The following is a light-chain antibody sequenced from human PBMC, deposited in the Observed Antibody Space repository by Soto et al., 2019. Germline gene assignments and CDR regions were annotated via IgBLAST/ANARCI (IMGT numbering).Light chain of an antibody. CDR3: HQSQSWPWT. J-gene: IGKJ1*01. Sequence: EILWTQSPATLSSSPGDRVTLSCRGSHNSSTRACWYQHRPSQAPRLIYNQTTIRAAGIPARFSASGTTTYFPLTISVVQHEDFAVYYCHQSQSWPWTFGQGTKVEIK. CDR1: HNSSTR. CDR2: QTT. V-gene: IGKV3-11*01.